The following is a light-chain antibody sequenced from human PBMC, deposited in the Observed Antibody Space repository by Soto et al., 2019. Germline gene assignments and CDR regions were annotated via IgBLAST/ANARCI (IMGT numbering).Light chain of an antibody. CDR2: AAS. Sequence: DIQMPQSPSSLSASVGDRVTITCRASQSISFYLNWYQQKPGNAPKVLIYAASNLQTGVPSRFSGSGSGTDFTLTINSLQPEDFATYSCQQSYSTPITFGQGTRLEIK. CDR3: QQSYSTPIT. CDR1: QSISFY. V-gene: IGKV1-39*01. J-gene: IGKJ5*01.